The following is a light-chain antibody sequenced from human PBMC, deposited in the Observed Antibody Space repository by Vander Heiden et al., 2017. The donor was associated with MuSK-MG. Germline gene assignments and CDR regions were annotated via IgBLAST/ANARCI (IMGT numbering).Light chain of an antibody. J-gene: IGKJ4*01. CDR2: GAS. V-gene: IGKV3-20*01. CDR1: QSVSSSY. CDR3: QQYGSSPRLT. Sequence: ETVLTQSPGTLSLSPGERATLSCRARQSVSSSYLAWYQQKPGQAPRLLIYGASSRATGIPDRFSGSGSGTDFTLTISRLEPEDFAVYYCQQYGSSPRLTFGGGTKVEIK.